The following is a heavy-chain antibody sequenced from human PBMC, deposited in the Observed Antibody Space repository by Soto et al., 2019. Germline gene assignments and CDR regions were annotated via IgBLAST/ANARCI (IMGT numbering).Heavy chain of an antibody. V-gene: IGHV1-69*01. CDR2: IIPIFGTA. D-gene: IGHD2-15*01. Sequence: QVQLVQSGAEVKKPGSSVKVSCKASGGTFSSYAISWVRQAPGQGLEWMGGIIPIFGTANYAQKFQGRVTITADESTSTAYMELSSLRSEDTAVYYCARDLRGGLEYYYYYGMDVWGQGTTVTVSS. CDR3: ARDLRGGLEYYYYYGMDV. J-gene: IGHJ6*02. CDR1: GGTFSSYA.